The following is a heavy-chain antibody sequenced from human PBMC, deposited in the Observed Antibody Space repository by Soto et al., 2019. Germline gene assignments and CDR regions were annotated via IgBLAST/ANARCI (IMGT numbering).Heavy chain of an antibody. D-gene: IGHD5-12*01. CDR1: GFIFSDYA. Sequence: GGSLRLSCASSGFIFSDYAMTWVRQTPGKGLEWVSAITSSGSSTYFADSLKGRITISRDNSKNTLSLQMDSLRVEDTAIYYCAKGVEGYVVSSFDSWGQGALVTVSS. CDR3: AKGVEGYVVSSFDS. V-gene: IGHV3-23*01. CDR2: ITSSGSST. J-gene: IGHJ4*02.